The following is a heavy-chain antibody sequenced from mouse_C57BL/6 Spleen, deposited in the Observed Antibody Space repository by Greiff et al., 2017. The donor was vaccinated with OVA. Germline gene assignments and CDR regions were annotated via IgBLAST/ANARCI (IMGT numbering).Heavy chain of an antibody. Sequence: VQLQQSGGGLVKPGGSLKLSCAASGFTFSSYAMSWVRQTPEKRLEWVATISDGGSYTYYPDNVKGRFTISRDNAKNNLYLQMSHLKSEDTAMYYCARDLTRFAYWGQGTLVTVSA. J-gene: IGHJ3*01. CDR2: ISDGGSYT. CDR3: ARDLTRFAY. D-gene: IGHD4-1*01. CDR1: GFTFSSYA. V-gene: IGHV5-4*01.